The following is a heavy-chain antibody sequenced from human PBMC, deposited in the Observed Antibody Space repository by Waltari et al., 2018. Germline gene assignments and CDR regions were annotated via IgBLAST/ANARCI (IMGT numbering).Heavy chain of an antibody. CDR3: ARGSSSSWHTLGDGY. J-gene: IGHJ4*02. Sequence: EVQLVESGGGLIQPGGSLRLSCAASGFIVSTNYMSWVRQAPGKGLEWVSVIYSGGSTYYADSVQGRFTISRDHSKSALYLQMNRLRAEDTAVYYCARGSSSSWHTLGDGYWGQGTLVTVSS. V-gene: IGHV3-53*01. CDR2: IYSGGST. D-gene: IGHD6-13*01. CDR1: GFIVSTNY.